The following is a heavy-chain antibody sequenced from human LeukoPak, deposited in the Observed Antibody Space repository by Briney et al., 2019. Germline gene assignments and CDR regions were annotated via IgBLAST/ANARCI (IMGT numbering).Heavy chain of an antibody. CDR2: IYYGGNT. D-gene: IGHD6-13*01. CDR1: GGSISSYY. CDR3: ARQRITAAGILDY. J-gene: IGHJ4*02. Sequence: SETLSLTCTFSGGSISSYYWSWIRQPPGKGLEWIGYIYYGGNTNYSPSLKSRVTISLDTSKNQFSLKLSSVTAADTAVYYCARQRITAAGILDYWGQGTLVTVSS. V-gene: IGHV4-59*08.